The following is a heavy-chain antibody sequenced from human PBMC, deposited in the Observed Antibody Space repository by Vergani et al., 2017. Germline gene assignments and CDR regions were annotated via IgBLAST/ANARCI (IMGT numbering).Heavy chain of an antibody. V-gene: IGHV3-23*01. Sequence: EVQLLESGGGLVQPGGSLRLSCAASGFTFSSYAMSWVRQAPGKGLEWVSAISGSGGSTYYADSVKGRFTISRYTSKNTLHLQINNLRVEDTAVYYCARGNYYGSGTYVDPWGQGTLVTVSS. J-gene: IGHJ5*02. CDR1: GFTFSSYA. CDR3: ARGNYYGSGTYVDP. CDR2: ISGSGGST. D-gene: IGHD3-10*01.